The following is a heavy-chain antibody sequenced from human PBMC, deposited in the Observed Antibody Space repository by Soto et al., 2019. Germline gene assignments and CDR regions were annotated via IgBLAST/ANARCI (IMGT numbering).Heavy chain of an antibody. CDR1: GGSISSGGYY. Sequence: TSETLSLTCTVSGGSISSGGYYWSWIRQHPGKGLEWIGYIYYSGSTYYNLSLKSRVTISVDTSKNQFSLKLSSVTAADTAVYYCAPYYYDSSGWFDPWGQGTLVTVSS. D-gene: IGHD3-22*01. CDR3: APYYYDSSGWFDP. V-gene: IGHV4-31*03. J-gene: IGHJ5*02. CDR2: IYYSGST.